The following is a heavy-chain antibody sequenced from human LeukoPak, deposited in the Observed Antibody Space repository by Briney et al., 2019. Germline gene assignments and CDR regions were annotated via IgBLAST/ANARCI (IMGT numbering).Heavy chain of an antibody. D-gene: IGHD3-10*01. CDR2: IKQDGSEK. V-gene: IGHV3-7*01. Sequence: GGALRLSCAASGFTFSSYWMSWVRQAPGKGLEGVANIKQDGSEKYYVDSVKGRFTISRDNAKNSLYLQMNSLRAEDTGVYYCASLTMVRGADFDYWGQGTLVTVSS. J-gene: IGHJ4*02. CDR3: ASLTMVRGADFDY. CDR1: GFTFSSYW.